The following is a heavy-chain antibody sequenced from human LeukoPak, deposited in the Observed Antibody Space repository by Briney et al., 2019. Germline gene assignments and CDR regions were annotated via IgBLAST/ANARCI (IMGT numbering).Heavy chain of an antibody. D-gene: IGHD6-19*01. CDR2: IYYSGST. V-gene: IGHV4-59*01. J-gene: IGHJ5*02. CDR3: ARKKAVAGTLSWFDP. Sequence: SETLSLTCTVSGGSISSYYWSWIRRPPGKGLEWIGYIYYSGSTNYNPSLKSRVTISVDTSKNQFSLKLSSVTAADTAVYYCARKKAVAGTLSWFDPWGQGTLVTVSS. CDR1: GGSISSYY.